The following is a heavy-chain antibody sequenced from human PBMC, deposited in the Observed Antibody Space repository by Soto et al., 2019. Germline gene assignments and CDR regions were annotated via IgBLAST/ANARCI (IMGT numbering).Heavy chain of an antibody. CDR3: ARTAPMDAGDKYYYDF. D-gene: IGHD3-16*01. Sequence: SVKVSCKASGGTFSSYAISWVRQAPGQGLEWMGGIIPIFGTANYAQKFQGRVTITADESTSTAYMELSSLRSEDTAIYYCARTAPMDAGDKYYYDFWGQGALVTVSS. V-gene: IGHV1-69*13. CDR2: IIPIFGTA. CDR1: GGTFSSYA. J-gene: IGHJ4*02.